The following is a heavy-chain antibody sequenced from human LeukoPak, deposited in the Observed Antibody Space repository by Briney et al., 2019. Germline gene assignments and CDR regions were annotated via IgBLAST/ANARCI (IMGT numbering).Heavy chain of an antibody. CDR1: GFTFSSYG. CDR3: AKDPTSYSSSWYFDY. J-gene: IGHJ4*02. CDR2: ISYDGSNK. V-gene: IGHV3-30*18. Sequence: GGSLRLSCAASGFTFSSYGMHWVRQAPGKGLEWVAVISYDGSNKYYADSVKGRFTISRDNSKNTLYLQMNSLRAEDTAVYYCAKDPTSYSSSWYFDYWGQGTLVTVSS. D-gene: IGHD6-13*01.